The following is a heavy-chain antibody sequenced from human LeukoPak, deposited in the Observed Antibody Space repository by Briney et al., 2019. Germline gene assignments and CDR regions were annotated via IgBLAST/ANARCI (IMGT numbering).Heavy chain of an antibody. CDR1: GYSISSGYY. CDR3: ARSVFPDIVVVPAAAYDY. CDR2: IYHSGST. Sequence: SETLSLTCAVSGYSISSGYYWGWIRQPPGNGLWWIGSIYHSGSTYYNPSLKSRVTISVDTSKNQFSLKLSSVTGADTAVYYCARSVFPDIVVVPAAAYDYWGQGTLVTVPS. D-gene: IGHD2-2*01. V-gene: IGHV4-38-2*01. J-gene: IGHJ4*02.